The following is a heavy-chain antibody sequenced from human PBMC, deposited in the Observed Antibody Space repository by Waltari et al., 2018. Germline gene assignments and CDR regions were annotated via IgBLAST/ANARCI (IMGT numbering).Heavy chain of an antibody. CDR3: ARVGRVAADVFDY. J-gene: IGHJ4*02. CDR2: IYTSGST. V-gene: IGHV4-61*09. CDR1: GGSIRSGSYY. D-gene: IGHD6-13*01. Sequence: QVQLQESGPGLVKPSQTLSLTCTVSGGSIRSGSYYSSWIRQPAGKGLEWIGYIYTSGSTNYNPSLKSRVTISVDTSKNQFSLKLSSVTAADTAVYYCARVGRVAADVFDYWGQGTLVTVSS.